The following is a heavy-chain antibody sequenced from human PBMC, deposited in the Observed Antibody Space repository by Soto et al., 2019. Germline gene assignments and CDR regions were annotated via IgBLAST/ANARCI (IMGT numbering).Heavy chain of an antibody. CDR2: IIPMFGIG. CDR3: ARVYRENSFYAMDV. Sequence: QVQLVQSGAEVKMPGSSVRVSCKASGGSFSKYGISWVRQAPGQGLEWMGGIIPMFGIGNYAEKFLGRVTITADESTSTSHMELSSLRSEDTAVYFRARVYRENSFYAMDVWGQGTTVNVSS. J-gene: IGHJ6*02. D-gene: IGHD1-26*01. V-gene: IGHV1-69*01. CDR1: GGSFSKYG.